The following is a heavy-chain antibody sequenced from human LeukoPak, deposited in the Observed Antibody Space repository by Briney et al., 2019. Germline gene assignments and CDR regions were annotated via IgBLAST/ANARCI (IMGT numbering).Heavy chain of an antibody. D-gene: IGHD3-22*01. V-gene: IGHV4-59*08. CDR1: GGSISSYY. J-gene: IGHJ5*02. CDR2: IYYSGST. Sequence: SETLSLTCTVSGGSISSYYWSWIRQPPGKGLEWIGYIYYSGSTNYNPSLKSRVTISVDTSKNQFSLKLSSVTAADAAVYYCASNNNQYYDSSGYYSSWGQGTLVTVSS. CDR3: ASNNNQYYDSSGYYSS.